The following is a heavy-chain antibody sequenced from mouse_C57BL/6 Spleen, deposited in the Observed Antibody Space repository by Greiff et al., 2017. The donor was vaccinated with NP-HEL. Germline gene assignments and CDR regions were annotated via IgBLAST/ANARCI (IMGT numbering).Heavy chain of an antibody. CDR2: IYPGDGDT. CDR1: GYAFSSSW. J-gene: IGHJ2*01. V-gene: IGHV1-82*01. D-gene: IGHD4-1*01. CDR3: ARWEYYLDY. Sequence: QVQLQQSGPELVKPGASVKISCKASGYAFSSSWMNWVKQRPGKGLEWIGRIYPGDGDTNYNGKFKGKATLTADKSSSTAYMQLSSLTSEDSAVYFCARWEYYLDYWGQGTTLTVSS.